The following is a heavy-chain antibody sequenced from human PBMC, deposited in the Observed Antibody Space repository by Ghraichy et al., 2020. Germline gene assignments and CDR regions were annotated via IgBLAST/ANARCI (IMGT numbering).Heavy chain of an antibody. CDR2: IYSGGST. V-gene: IGHV3-66*01. CDR1: GFTVSSNY. Sequence: GGSLRLSCAASGFTVSSNYMSWVRQAPGKGLEWVSVIYSGGSTYYADSVKGRFTISRDNSKNTLYLQMNSLRAEDTAVYYCARDHLGSYPVDYWGQGTLVTVSS. J-gene: IGHJ4*02. D-gene: IGHD1-26*01. CDR3: ARDHLGSYPVDY.